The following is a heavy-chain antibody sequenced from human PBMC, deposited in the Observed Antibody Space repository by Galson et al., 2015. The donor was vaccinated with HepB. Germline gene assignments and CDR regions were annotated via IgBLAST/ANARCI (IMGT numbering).Heavy chain of an antibody. CDR2: ISAYNGKI. V-gene: IGHV1-18*01. J-gene: IGHJ4*02. Sequence: SVKVSCKASGHTLTSYGINWVRQAPGQGLEWMGWISAYNGKINYAQRLQGRVTMTTDTSTSTAYMELRSLRSDDTAVYYCAANNDYYDSSGYYPARRPFDYWGQGTLVPVSS. CDR3: AANNDYYDSSGYYPARRPFDY. CDR1: GHTLTSYG. D-gene: IGHD3-22*01.